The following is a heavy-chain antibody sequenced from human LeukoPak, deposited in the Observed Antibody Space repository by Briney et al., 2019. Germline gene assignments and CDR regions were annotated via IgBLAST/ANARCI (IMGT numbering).Heavy chain of an antibody. D-gene: IGHD1-26*01. CDR1: GFTFDDYA. J-gene: IGHJ4*02. Sequence: LGGSLRLSCAASGFTFDDYAMNWVRQVPGKGLEWVSGISWNSGSIDYADSVKGRFTISRDNAKNSLYLQMNSLRPEDMALYFCARSLSLRGYFDYWGQGTLVTVSP. V-gene: IGHV3-9*03. CDR3: ARSLSLRGYFDY. CDR2: ISWNSGSI.